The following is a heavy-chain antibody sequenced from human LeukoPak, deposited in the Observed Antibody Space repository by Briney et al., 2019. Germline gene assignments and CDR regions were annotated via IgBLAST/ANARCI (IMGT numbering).Heavy chain of an antibody. CDR2: ISYDGSNK. D-gene: IGHD2-2*01. Sequence: PGRSLRLSCAASGFTFSSYGMHWVRQAPGKGLEWVAVISYDGSNKYYADSVKGRFTITRDNSKNTLYLQMNSLRAEDTAVYYCAKGRPPECSSTSCFAEYFQHWGQGTLVTVSS. CDR1: GFTFSSYG. CDR3: AKGRPPECSSTSCFAEYFQH. J-gene: IGHJ1*01. V-gene: IGHV3-30*18.